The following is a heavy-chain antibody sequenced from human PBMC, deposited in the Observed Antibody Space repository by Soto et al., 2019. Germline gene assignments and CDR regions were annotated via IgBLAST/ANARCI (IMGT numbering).Heavy chain of an antibody. CDR3: ARDQRGSSWYYYYYGMDV. J-gene: IGHJ6*02. CDR1: GFTFSSYW. Sequence: GVSLRLSCAASGFTFSSYWMSWVRQAPGKGLEWVANIKQDGSEKYYVDSVKGRFTISRDNAKNSLYLQMNSLRAEDTAVYYCARDQRGSSWYYYYYGMDVWGQGTTVTVSS. V-gene: IGHV3-7*01. CDR2: IKQDGSEK. D-gene: IGHD6-13*01.